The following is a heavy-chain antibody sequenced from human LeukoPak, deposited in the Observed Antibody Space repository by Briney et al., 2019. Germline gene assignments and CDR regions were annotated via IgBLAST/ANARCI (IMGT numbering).Heavy chain of an antibody. D-gene: IGHD3-22*01. CDR3: VRGHNYDSSGYFFDH. V-gene: IGHV4-59*08. Sequence: SETLSLTCSVSGASISGYSWNWIRLSPGERLEWIGYVYYSGNTNYSPSLKSRVTISVDTSKNQFSLKLSSVTAADTAVYFCVRGHNYDSSGYFFDHWGQGTLATVS. CDR1: GASISGYS. J-gene: IGHJ4*01. CDR2: VYYSGNT.